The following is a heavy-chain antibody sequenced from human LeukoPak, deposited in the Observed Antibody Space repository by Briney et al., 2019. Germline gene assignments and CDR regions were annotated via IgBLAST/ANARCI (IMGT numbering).Heavy chain of an antibody. Sequence: SETLSLTCAVSGGSISSGGYSWSWLRQPPGKGLEWIGYIYHSGSTYYNPSLKSRVTISVDRSKNQFSLKLSSVTAADTAVYYCARGVSYDFWSGYPSHFDYWGQGTLVTVSS. CDR1: GGSISSGGYS. J-gene: IGHJ4*02. CDR3: ARGVSYDFWSGYPSHFDY. D-gene: IGHD3-3*01. V-gene: IGHV4-30-2*01. CDR2: IYHSGST.